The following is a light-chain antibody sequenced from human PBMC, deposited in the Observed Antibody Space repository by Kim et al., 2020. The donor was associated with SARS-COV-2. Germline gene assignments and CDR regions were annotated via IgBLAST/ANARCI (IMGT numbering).Light chain of an antibody. CDR3: QRYNSYPYT. V-gene: IGKV1-5*03. J-gene: IGKJ2*01. CDR1: QSISSW. CDR2: KAS. Sequence: DIQMTQSPSTLSASVGDRVTITCRASQSISSWLAWYQQKPGKAPKLLIYKASSLESGVPSRFSGSGSGTEFTLTISSLQPDDFATYYCQRYNSYPYTFGQGTSWRS.